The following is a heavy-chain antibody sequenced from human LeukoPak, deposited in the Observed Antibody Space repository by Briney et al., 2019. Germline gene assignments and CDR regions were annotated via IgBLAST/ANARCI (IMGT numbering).Heavy chain of an antibody. CDR2: IYYSGST. Sequence: SETLSLTCTVSGGSISSYYWSWIRQPPGKGLEWIGYIYYSGSTNYNPSLKSRVTMSVDTSKNQFSLKLSSVTAADTAVYYCARFQKTHIVVVPAAQLNDAFDIWGQGTMVTVSS. D-gene: IGHD2-2*01. V-gene: IGHV4-59*01. J-gene: IGHJ3*02. CDR1: GGSISSYY. CDR3: ARFQKTHIVVVPAAQLNDAFDI.